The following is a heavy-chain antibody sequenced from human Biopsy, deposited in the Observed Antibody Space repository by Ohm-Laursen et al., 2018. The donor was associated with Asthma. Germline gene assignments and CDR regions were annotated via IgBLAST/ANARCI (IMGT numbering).Heavy chain of an antibody. J-gene: IGHJ4*02. CDR1: AGTFSSYA. D-gene: IGHD1-26*01. Sequence: SVTLSCQASAGTFSSYAISSVRQAPGQGLGWMGGIIPIFGTANYAQKFPGRVTMTTDTSTSTAYMELRSLRSDDTAVYYCARDGPVGAPSDYWGQGALVTVSS. CDR3: ARDGPVGAPSDY. V-gene: IGHV1-69*05. CDR2: IIPIFGTA.